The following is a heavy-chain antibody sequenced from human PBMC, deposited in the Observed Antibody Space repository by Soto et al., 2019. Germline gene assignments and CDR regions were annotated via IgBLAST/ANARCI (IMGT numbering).Heavy chain of an antibody. D-gene: IGHD3-9*01. CDR2: IIPIFGTA. Sequence: SVKVSCKASGGTFSSYAISWVRQAPGQGLEWMGGIIPIFGTANYAQKFQGRVTITADESTSTAYMELSSLRSEDTAVYYCARDGDILTGYPEYYYYGMDVWGQGTTVTVSS. V-gene: IGHV1-69*13. J-gene: IGHJ6*02. CDR3: ARDGDILTGYPEYYYYGMDV. CDR1: GGTFSSYA.